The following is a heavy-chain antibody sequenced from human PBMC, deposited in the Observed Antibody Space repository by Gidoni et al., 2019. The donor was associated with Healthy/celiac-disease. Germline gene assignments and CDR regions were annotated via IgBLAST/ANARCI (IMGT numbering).Heavy chain of an antibody. CDR2: IYYSGST. D-gene: IGHD3-9*01. CDR3: ARELRDFDWDDAFDI. J-gene: IGHJ3*02. CDR1: GGSISCGDYY. V-gene: IGHV4-30-4*01. Sequence: QVQLQESGPGLVKPSQTLSLTCTVSGGSISCGDYYWSWIRQPPGKGLEWIGYIYYSGSTYYNPSLKSRVTISVDTSKNQFSRKLSSVTAADTAVYYCARELRDFDWDDAFDIWGQGTMVTVSS.